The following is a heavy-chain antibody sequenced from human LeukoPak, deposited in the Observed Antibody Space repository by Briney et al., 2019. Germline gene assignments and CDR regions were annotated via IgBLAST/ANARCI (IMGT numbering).Heavy chain of an antibody. CDR3: ATYSGSYDAFDY. V-gene: IGHV4-61*02. J-gene: IGHJ4*02. CDR1: GGSISSGSYY. CDR2: IYTSGST. Sequence: SETLSLTCTVSGGSISSGSYYWSWIRQPAGKGLEWIGRIYTSGSTNYNPSLKSRVTVSVDTSKNQFSLKLSSVTAADTAVYYCATYSGSYDAFDYWGQGTLVTVSS. D-gene: IGHD1-26*01.